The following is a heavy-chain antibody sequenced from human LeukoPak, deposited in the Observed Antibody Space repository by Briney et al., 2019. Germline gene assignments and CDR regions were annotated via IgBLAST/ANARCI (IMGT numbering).Heavy chain of an antibody. CDR1: GFTFSSYG. CDR2: IWCDGSNK. V-gene: IGHV3-33*01. J-gene: IGHJ4*02. D-gene: IGHD6-19*01. Sequence: GGSLRLSCAASGFTFSSYGMHWVRQAPGKGLEWVAVIWCDGSNKYYADSVKGRFTISRDNSANILYLQMSSLRVEDTAVYYCAREWGRIAVAGGPGYWGQGALVTVSS. CDR3: AREWGRIAVAGGPGY.